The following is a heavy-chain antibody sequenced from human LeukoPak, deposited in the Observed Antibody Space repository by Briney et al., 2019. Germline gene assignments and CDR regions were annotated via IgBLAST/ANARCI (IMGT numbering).Heavy chain of an antibody. CDR1: GFTFSSYT. J-gene: IGHJ5*01. CDR3: ARIGHDLYQTFDS. CDR2: ISGSSYYI. D-gene: IGHD2-2*01. V-gene: IGHV3-21*04. Sequence: GGSLRLPCAASGFTFSSYTVNWIRQAPGKGLEWVSSISGSSYYIYYADSVKGRFTISRDNAKNSIYLQMNSLRAEDTAIYYCARIGHDLYQTFDSWGHGTLITVSS.